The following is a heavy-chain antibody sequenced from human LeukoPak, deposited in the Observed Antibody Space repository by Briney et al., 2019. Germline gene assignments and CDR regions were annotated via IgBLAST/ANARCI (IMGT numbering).Heavy chain of an antibody. D-gene: IGHD4-17*01. CDR3: ARGQTETTVTTSALDY. V-gene: IGHV3-13*01. CDR1: GFTFSSYD. CDR2: IGTAGDT. J-gene: IGHJ4*02. Sequence: GGSLRLSCAASGFTFSSYDMHWVRHATGKGLEWVSAIGTAGDTYYPGSVKGRFTISRENAKNSLYLQMNSLRAGDTAVYYCARGQTETTVTTSALDYWGQGTLVTVSS.